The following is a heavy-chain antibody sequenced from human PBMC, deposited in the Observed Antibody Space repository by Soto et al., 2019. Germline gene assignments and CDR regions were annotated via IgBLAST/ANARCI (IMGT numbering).Heavy chain of an antibody. V-gene: IGHV3-23*01. Sequence: EVQLLESGGGLVQPGESLRLFCAASGFTFSTYAMSWVRQAPGKGLEWVSVISGSGGDTYYADSVKGRFTIARDNSKNTLSLQMNSLRAEDTAVYYCAKARVIITPAPGSYWGQGTQDTVS. D-gene: IGHD3-3*01. J-gene: IGHJ1*01. CDR2: ISGSGGDT. CDR3: AKARVIITPAPGSY. CDR1: GFTFSTYA.